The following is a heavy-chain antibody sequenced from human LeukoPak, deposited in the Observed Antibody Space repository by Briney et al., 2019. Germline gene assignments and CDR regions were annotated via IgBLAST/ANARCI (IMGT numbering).Heavy chain of an antibody. CDR3: ARAEMATIECFDY. CDR2: ISSSSSYI. J-gene: IGHJ4*02. D-gene: IGHD5-24*01. Sequence: AGGSVRLSCAASGFTFSSYSMNWVRQAPGKGLEWVSSISSSSSYIYYADSVKGRFTISRDNAKNSLYLQMNSLRAEDTAVYYCARAEMATIECFDYWGQGTLVTVSS. V-gene: IGHV3-21*01. CDR1: GFTFSSYS.